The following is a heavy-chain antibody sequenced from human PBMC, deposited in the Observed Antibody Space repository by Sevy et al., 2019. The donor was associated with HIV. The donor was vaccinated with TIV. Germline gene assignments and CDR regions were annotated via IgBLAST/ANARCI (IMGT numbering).Heavy chain of an antibody. CDR1: GFIFSNNA. D-gene: IGHD5-18*01. J-gene: IGHJ4*02. Sequence: GGSLRLSCGASGFIFSNNAMNWVRQAPGKGPEWVSGVESGGSTYYADSVKGRFTISRDNSKNMLFLQMSSLRAEDTAIYYCVTGDTAMITDLDYWGLGTLVTVSS. CDR2: VESGGST. CDR3: VTGDTAMITDLDY. V-gene: IGHV3-23*01.